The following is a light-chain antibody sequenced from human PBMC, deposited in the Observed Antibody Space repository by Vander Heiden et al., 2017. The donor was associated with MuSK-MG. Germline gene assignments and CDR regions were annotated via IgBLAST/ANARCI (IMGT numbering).Light chain of an antibody. CDR3: QQSYVYPLT. V-gene: IGKV1-39*01. J-gene: IGKJ4*01. CDR1: QTISSY. Sequence: DIQMTQSPSSLSASVGDRVTITCRASQTISSYLTWYQQKPGKAPKVLIFAATRLHSGVPSRFSGSGSGTYFTLTISSLQPEDVATYYCQQSYVYPLTFGGGTKVEI. CDR2: AAT.